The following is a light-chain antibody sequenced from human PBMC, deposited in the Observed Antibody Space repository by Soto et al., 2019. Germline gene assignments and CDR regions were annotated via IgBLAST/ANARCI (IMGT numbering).Light chain of an antibody. J-gene: IGKJ5*01. CDR3: QQRGDRHTTT. V-gene: IGKV3-11*01. CDR1: QSVSTF. Sequence: EIVLTQSPATLSLSPGQIAILSCRASQSVSTFLAWFQQKPGQPPRLLIYNASNRTTGIPARFRGSGSGTDFTLTISSLETEDFAVYYCQQRGDRHTTTFGQGTRLEIK. CDR2: NAS.